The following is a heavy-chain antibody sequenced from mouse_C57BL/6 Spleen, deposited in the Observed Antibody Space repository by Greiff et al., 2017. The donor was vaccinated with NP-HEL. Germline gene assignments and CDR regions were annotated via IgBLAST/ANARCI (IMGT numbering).Heavy chain of an antibody. CDR2: ISGGGGNT. J-gene: IGHJ4*01. CDR3: ARHNDYDVDYAMDY. D-gene: IGHD2-4*01. V-gene: IGHV5-9*01. Sequence: EVQLQESGGGLVKPGGSLKLSCAASGFTFSSYTMSWVRQTPEKRLEWVATISGGGGNTYYPDSVKGRFTISRDNAKNTLYLQMSSLRSEDTALYYCARHNDYDVDYAMDYWGQGTSVTVSS. CDR1: GFTFSSYT.